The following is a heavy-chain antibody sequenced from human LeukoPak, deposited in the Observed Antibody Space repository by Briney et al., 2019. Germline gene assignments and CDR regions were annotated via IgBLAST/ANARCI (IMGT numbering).Heavy chain of an antibody. CDR2: INHSGST. V-gene: IGHV4-34*01. J-gene: IGHJ4*02. D-gene: IGHD1-26*01. CDR1: GESFSGYY. Sequence: SETLSLTCRVDGESFSGYYWIWVRQPPGKGLEWIGEINHSGSTNYNPSLKSRVTLSVDTSKSQFSLKVTSVTAADTAIYYCARGQFWRGSEIRVWGQGTLVTVSS. CDR3: ARGQFWRGSEIRV.